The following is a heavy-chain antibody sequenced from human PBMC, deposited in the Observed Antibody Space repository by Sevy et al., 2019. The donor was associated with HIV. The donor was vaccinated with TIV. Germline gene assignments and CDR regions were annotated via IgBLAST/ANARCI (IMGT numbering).Heavy chain of an antibody. CDR3: AAGVGASDFDY. CDR1: GFTFNNAW. D-gene: IGHD1-26*01. J-gene: IGHJ4*02. CDR2: IKSKSEGGTR. Sequence: GGSLRLSCVASGFTFNNAWMSWVRQAPGKGLEWVGRIKSKSEGGTRDFAPPVKGRFAISRDDSKNTLYLQMDSLKTEDTAVYYCAAGVGASDFDYWGQGILVTVSS. V-gene: IGHV3-15*01.